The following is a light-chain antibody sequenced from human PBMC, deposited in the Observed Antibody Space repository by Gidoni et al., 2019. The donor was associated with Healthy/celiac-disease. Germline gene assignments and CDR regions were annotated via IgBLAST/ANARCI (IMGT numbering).Light chain of an antibody. J-gene: IGKJ4*01. CDR1: QSVSSSY. CDR2: GAS. CDR3: QQYGSSPT. Sequence: ELVLTQSPGTLSLSPGERATISCRASQSVSSSYLAWYQQKPGQAPRRLIYGASSRATGIPDRFSGSGSGTDFTLTISRLEPEDFAVYYCQQYGSSPTFGGGTKVEIK. V-gene: IGKV3-20*01.